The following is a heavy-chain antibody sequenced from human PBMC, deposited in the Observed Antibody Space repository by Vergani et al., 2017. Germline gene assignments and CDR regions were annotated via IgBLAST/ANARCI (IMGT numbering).Heavy chain of an antibody. Sequence: QVQLVESGGGVVQPGRSLRLSCAASGFTFSSYGMHWVRQAPGKGLEWVAVIWYDGSNKYYADSEKGRFTISRDNSKNTLYLQMNSLRAEDTAVYYCARDFHYDILTGLGSYMDVWGKGTTVTVSS. CDR2: IWYDGSNK. D-gene: IGHD3-9*01. CDR1: GFTFSSYG. CDR3: ARDFHYDILTGLGSYMDV. V-gene: IGHV3-33*01. J-gene: IGHJ6*03.